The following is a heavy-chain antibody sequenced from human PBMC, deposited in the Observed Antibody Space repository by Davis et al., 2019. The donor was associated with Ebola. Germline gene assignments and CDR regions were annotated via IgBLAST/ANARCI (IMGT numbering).Heavy chain of an antibody. CDR3: ARRGCSSTSCSITPMDY. CDR1: GFTFSSYS. J-gene: IGHJ4*02. D-gene: IGHD2-2*01. CDR2: ISSSSSYI. Sequence: GESLKISCAASGFTFSSYSMNWVRQAPGKGLEWVSSISSSSSYIYYADSVKGRITISRDNAKNSLYLQMNSLRAEDTAGYYCARRGCSSTSCSITPMDYWGQGTLVTVSS. V-gene: IGHV3-21*01.